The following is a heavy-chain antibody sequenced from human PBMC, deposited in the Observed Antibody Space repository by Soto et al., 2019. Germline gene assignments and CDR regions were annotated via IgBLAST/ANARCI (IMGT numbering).Heavy chain of an antibody. CDR1: GFTFSSYD. J-gene: IGHJ6*03. V-gene: IGHV3-13*01. D-gene: IGHD3-9*01. CDR2: IGTAGDT. CDR3: ARGGRYYDILTGYYNDYYMDV. Sequence: GGSLRLSCAASGFTFSSYDMHWVRQATGKGLEWVSAIGTAGDTYYPGSVKGRFTISRENAKNSLYLQMNSLRAGDTAVYYCARGGRYYDILTGYYNDYYMDVWGKGTTVTVSS.